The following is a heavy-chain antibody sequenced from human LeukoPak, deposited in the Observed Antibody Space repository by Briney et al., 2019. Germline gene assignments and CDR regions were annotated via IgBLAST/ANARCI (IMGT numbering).Heavy chain of an antibody. CDR2: INHSGST. V-gene: IGHV4-34*01. J-gene: IGHJ4*02. D-gene: IGHD3-9*01. CDR3: ARAAELRYLDY. Sequence: SETLSLTCAVYGESFSGYYWSWIRQPPGKGLEWIGEINHSGSTNYNPSLKSRVTISVDTSKNQFSLKLSSVTAADTAVYYCARAAELRYLDYWGQGTLVTVSS. CDR1: GESFSGYY.